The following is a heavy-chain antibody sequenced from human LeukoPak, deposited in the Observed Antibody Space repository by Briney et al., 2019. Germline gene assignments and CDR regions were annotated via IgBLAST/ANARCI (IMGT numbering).Heavy chain of an antibody. CDR1: GFPFSTYN. CDR2: IGLNGYPL. D-gene: IGHD3-22*01. CDR3: ARKDFSSGSFNY. V-gene: IGHV3-11*04. J-gene: IGHJ4*02. Sequence: GGSLRLSCAVSGFPFSTYNMSWIRQAPGKGLEWISYIGLNGYPLDYADSVKGRFTISRDNAKNSLYLDMNSLRAEDTAVYYCARKDFSSGSFNYWGQGTLVTVSS.